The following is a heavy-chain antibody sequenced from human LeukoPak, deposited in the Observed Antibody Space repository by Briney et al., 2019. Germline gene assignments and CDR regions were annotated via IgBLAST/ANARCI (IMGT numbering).Heavy chain of an antibody. Sequence: GASVKVSCKASGGTFSSYTISWVRQAPGQGLEWMGGIIPILGIANYAQKFQGRVTITADKSTSTAYMELSSLRSEDTAVYYCARSRYCSSTSCRSWFDPWGQGTLVTVSS. J-gene: IGHJ5*02. D-gene: IGHD2-2*01. CDR1: GGTFSSYT. CDR3: ARSRYCSSTSCRSWFDP. CDR2: IIPILGIA. V-gene: IGHV1-69*10.